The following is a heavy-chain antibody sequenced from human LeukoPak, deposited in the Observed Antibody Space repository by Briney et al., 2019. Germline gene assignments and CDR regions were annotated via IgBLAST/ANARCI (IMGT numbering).Heavy chain of an antibody. D-gene: IGHD2-15*01. CDR2: IRYDGSNK. V-gene: IGHV3-30*02. J-gene: IGHJ6*03. CDR3: AKDRGRYYYYYYMDV. CDR1: GFTFSSYG. Sequence: GGSLRLSCAASGFTFSSYGMHWVRQAPGKGLEWVAFIRYDGSNKYYADSVKGRFTISRDNSKNTLYLQMNSLRAEDTAVYYCAKDRGRYYYYYYMDVWGKGTTVTVSS.